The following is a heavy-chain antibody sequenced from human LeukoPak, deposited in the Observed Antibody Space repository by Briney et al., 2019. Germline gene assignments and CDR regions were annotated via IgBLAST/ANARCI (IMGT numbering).Heavy chain of an antibody. V-gene: IGHV3-66*01. CDR3: ARYSRYGAGSYDYYGMDV. Sequence: GGSLRLSWAASGFSVGSNCASWVRQAAGEGLGWVLVIYGGGSTKYPASVKGRFTISTDNTKNTLYLQTNTLRDEDAAVYYRARYSRYGAGSYDYYGMDVWGQGTTVT. D-gene: IGHD3-10*01. J-gene: IGHJ6*02. CDR2: IYGGGST. CDR1: GFSVGSNC.